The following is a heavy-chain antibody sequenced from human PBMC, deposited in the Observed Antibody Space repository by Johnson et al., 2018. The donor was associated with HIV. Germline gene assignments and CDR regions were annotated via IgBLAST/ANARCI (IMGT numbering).Heavy chain of an antibody. CDR3: ARSKDCSVGTCPDGLDI. D-gene: IGHD2-15*01. CDR2: IAYEGSNK. V-gene: IGHV3-30*04. J-gene: IGHJ3*02. CDR1: EFTFSSYA. Sequence: QVPLVESGGGVVQPGRSLRLSCAASEFTFSSYAFQWVREAPGKGLEGEAAIAYEGSNKYYADSVKGRFTTSRDNTNNSLYLQMNSLKAEDTAVYYCARSKDCSVGTCPDGLDIWGQGTMVIVSS.